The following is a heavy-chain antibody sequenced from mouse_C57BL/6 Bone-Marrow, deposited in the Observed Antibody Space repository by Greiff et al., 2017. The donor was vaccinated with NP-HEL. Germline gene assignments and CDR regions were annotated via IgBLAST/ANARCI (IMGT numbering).Heavy chain of an antibody. V-gene: IGHV7-1*01. J-gene: IGHJ1*03. Sequence: EVKLVESGGGLVQSGRSLRLSCATSGFTFSDFYMEWVRQAPGKGLEWIAASRNKANDYTTEYSASVKGRFIVSRDTSQSILYLQMNALRAEDTAIYYCARGDYGSSYGYFDVWGTGTTVTVSS. D-gene: IGHD1-1*01. CDR1: GFTFSDFY. CDR2: SRNKANDYTT. CDR3: ARGDYGSSYGYFDV.